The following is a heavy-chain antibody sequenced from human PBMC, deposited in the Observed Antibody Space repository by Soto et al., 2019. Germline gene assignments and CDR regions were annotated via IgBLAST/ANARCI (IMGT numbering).Heavy chain of an antibody. CDR3: ARDRRIYYDSSGYYYVAAFDI. J-gene: IGHJ3*02. V-gene: IGHV3-21*01. CDR1: GFTFSSYS. CDR2: ISSSSSYI. D-gene: IGHD3-22*01. Sequence: GSLRLSCAASGFTFSSYSMNWVRQAPGKGLEWVSSISSSSSYIYYADSVKGRFTISRDNAKNSLYLQMNSLRAEDTAVYYCARDRRIYYDSSGYYYVAAFDIWGQGTMVTVSS.